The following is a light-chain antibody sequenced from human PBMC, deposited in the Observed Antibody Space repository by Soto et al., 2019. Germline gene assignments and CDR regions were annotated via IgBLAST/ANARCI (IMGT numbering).Light chain of an antibody. CDR3: QHRSNWPLT. Sequence: EIVLTQSPATLSLSPGETAALSCRASQSISDYLAWYQQKPGQAPRLLIYDASNRATGVPGRFRGSGSGTDFTLTISSLEXXXFAVYFCQHRSNWPLTFGGGTKVDLK. V-gene: IGKV3-11*01. J-gene: IGKJ4*01. CDR2: DAS. CDR1: QSISDY.